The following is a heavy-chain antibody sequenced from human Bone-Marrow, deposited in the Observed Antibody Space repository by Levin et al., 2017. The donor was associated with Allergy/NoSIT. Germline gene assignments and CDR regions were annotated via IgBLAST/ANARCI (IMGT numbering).Heavy chain of an antibody. CDR1: XXXSSTER. Sequence: GESLKISCAASXXXSSTERMQLGSQAPGKGLVWVSRIYSDGSGTNYADSVKGRFTISRDNAENTLYLQMNDLRAEDTAVYYCTRDRVSGTYGAFDIWGQGTMVTVSS. D-gene: IGHD1-26*01. J-gene: IGHJ3*02. V-gene: IGHV3-74*01. CDR3: TRDRVSGTYGAFDI. CDR2: IYSDGSGT.